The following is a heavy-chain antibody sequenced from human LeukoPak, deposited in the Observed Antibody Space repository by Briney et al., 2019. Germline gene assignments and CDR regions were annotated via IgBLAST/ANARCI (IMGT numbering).Heavy chain of an antibody. D-gene: IGHD1-26*01. CDR3: ARGWDTFDP. Sequence: GGSLRLSCAASGLTVSRNYMSWVRQVPGKGLEWVSVIYAGGSTYYADSVQGRFTISRDNSKNTVFLQMNSLRAEDTAVHYCARGWDTFDPWGQGVLVTVSS. CDR2: IYAGGST. J-gene: IGHJ5*02. CDR1: GLTVSRNY. V-gene: IGHV3-53*01.